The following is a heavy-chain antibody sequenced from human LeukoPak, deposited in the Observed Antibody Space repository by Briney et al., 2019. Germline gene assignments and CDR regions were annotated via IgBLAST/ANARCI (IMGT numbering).Heavy chain of an antibody. Sequence: PGGSLRLSCAASGFTFSSYAMSWVRQAPGKGREWVSAISGSGGSTYYADSVKGRFTISRDNSKNTLYLQMNSLRAEDTAVYYCAKGYSGYSYGYYFDYWGQGTLVTVSS. CDR1: GFTFSSYA. CDR2: ISGSGGST. V-gene: IGHV3-23*01. CDR3: AKGYSGYSYGYYFDY. J-gene: IGHJ4*02. D-gene: IGHD5-18*01.